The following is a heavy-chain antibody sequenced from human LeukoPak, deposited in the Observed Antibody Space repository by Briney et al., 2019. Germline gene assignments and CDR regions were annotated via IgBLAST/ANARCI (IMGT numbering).Heavy chain of an antibody. Sequence: GRSLTLSCATSGFPFTFNNYGMHWVRQAPGKGLQWVAVISYDGSNKYYADSVKGRFTISRDTSKNTLHLQMNSLRAEDTAVYYCAPLAATTDYWGQGTLVTVSS. CDR2: ISYDGSNK. CDR1: GFPFTFNNYG. J-gene: IGHJ4*02. D-gene: IGHD5-12*01. CDR3: APLAATTDY. V-gene: IGHV3-30*03.